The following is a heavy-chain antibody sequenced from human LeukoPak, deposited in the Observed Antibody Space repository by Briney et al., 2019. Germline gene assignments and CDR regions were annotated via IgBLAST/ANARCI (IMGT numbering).Heavy chain of an antibody. V-gene: IGHV4-34*01. Sequence: SETLSLTCAVYGGSFSGYYWSWIRQPPGKGLEWIGEINHSGSTNYNPSLKSRVTISVDTSKNQFSLKLSSVTAADTAVYYCARDPSYGSGRNWFDPWGQGTLVTVSS. CDR1: GGSFSGYY. D-gene: IGHD3-10*01. CDR3: ARDPSYGSGRNWFDP. CDR2: INHSGST. J-gene: IGHJ5*02.